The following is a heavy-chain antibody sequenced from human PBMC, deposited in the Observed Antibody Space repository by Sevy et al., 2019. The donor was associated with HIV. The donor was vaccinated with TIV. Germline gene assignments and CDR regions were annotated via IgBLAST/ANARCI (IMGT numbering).Heavy chain of an antibody. CDR1: GGSIITANYY. CDR3: AGGTIVPAATPYADS. D-gene: IGHD2-2*01. V-gene: IGHV4-31*03. CDR2: IYYTGST. J-gene: IGHJ4*02. Sequence: SETLSLTCTVSGGSIITANYYWTWIRQHPGKGLEWIGYIYYTGSTYYNPSLSNRVTLSVDTSKNQLSLTLRSVTAADTALYYCAGGTIVPAATPYADSWGKGTLVTVSS.